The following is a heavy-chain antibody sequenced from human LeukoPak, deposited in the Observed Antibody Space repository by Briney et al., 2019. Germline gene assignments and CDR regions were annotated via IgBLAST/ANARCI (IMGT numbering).Heavy chain of an antibody. CDR2: IIPIFGTA. CDR1: GGTFSSYA. D-gene: IGHD3-22*01. J-gene: IGHJ1*01. V-gene: IGHV1-69*13. Sequence: GDSVKVSCKASGGTFSSYAISWVRQAPGQGLEWMGGIIPIFGTANYAQKFQGRVTITADESTSTAYMELSSLRSEDTAVYYCGTTYYYDSSGYYLEEYFQHWGQGTLVTVSS. CDR3: GTTYYYDSSGYYLEEYFQH.